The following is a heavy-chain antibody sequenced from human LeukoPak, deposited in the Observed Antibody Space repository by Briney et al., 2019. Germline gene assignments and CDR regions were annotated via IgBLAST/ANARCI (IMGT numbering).Heavy chain of an antibody. CDR2: ISWNSGGI. J-gene: IGHJ5*02. V-gene: IGHV3-9*01. Sequence: PGRSLRLSCAASGFTFDDYAMHWVRQAPGKGLEWVSGISWNSGGIGYADSVKGRFTISRDNAKNSLYLQMNSLRAEDTALYYCAKEVHNWNYRKWFDPWGQGTLVTVSS. CDR3: AKEVHNWNYRKWFDP. CDR1: GFTFDDYA. D-gene: IGHD1-7*01.